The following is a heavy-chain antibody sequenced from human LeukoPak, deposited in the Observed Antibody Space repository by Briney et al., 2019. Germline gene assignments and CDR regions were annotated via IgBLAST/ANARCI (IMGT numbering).Heavy chain of an antibody. CDR2: IYTSGNI. CDR1: GGSINSSSYY. J-gene: IGHJ5*02. Sequence: SETLSLTCTVSGGSINSSSYYWNWIRQPAGKGLEWIGRIYTSGNINYNPSFKSRVTISVDTSKNQFSLKMSSVTAADTAVYYCVREQLWLLGWFDPWGQGTLVTVSS. D-gene: IGHD5-18*01. CDR3: VREQLWLLGWFDP. V-gene: IGHV4-61*02.